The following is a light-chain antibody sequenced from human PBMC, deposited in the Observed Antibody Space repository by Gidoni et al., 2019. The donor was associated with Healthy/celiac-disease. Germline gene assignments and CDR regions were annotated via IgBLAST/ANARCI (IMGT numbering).Light chain of an antibody. J-gene: IGKJ1*01. V-gene: IGKV3-15*01. Sequence: EIVTTQSPATLAVSPGERATLPCRASQSVSSNLAWYQQKPGQAPRLLIYGASTRATGIPARFSGSGSGTEFTLTISSLQSEDFAVYYCQQYNNWPPWTFXQXTKVEIK. CDR1: QSVSSN. CDR3: QQYNNWPPWT. CDR2: GAS.